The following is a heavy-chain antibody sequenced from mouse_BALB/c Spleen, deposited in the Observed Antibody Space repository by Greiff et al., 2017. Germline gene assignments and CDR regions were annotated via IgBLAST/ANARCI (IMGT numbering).Heavy chain of an antibody. CDR3: ARDGSSYFDY. D-gene: IGHD1-1*01. Sequence: EVKLMESGGGLVQPGGSLRLSCATSGFTFTDYYMSWVRQPPGKALEWLGFIRNKANGYTTEYSASVKGRFTISRDNSQSILYLQMNTLRAEDSATYYCARDGSSYFDYWGQGTTLTVSS. J-gene: IGHJ2*01. CDR1: GFTFTDYY. CDR2: IRNKANGYTT. V-gene: IGHV7-3*02.